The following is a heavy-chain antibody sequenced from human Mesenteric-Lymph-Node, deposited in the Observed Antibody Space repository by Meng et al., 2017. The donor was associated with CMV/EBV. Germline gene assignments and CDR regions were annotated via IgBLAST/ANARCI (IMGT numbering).Heavy chain of an antibody. Sequence: GGSLRLSCKGSGYTFTNYWIGWVRQKPGKGLEYMGIIWPGDSDTRYSPSFQGQVTISVDRSISTAYLQWSSLKASDTAMYYCARHTGSHYGSGTYHFYGMDVWGQGTTVTVSS. CDR3: ARHTGSHYGSGTYHFYGMDV. CDR2: IWPGDSDT. J-gene: IGHJ6*02. CDR1: GYTFTNYW. V-gene: IGHV5-51*01. D-gene: IGHD3-10*01.